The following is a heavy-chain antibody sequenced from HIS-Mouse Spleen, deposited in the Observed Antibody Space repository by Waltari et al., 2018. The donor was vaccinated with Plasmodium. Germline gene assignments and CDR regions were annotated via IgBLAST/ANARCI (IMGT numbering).Heavy chain of an antibody. J-gene: IGHJ2*01. CDR2: IKQDGSEK. V-gene: IGHV3-7*01. Sequence: EVKLVESGGCLVQPGVSLSLPGAASGFTFSSYWMSWVRQAPGKGVEWVANIKQDGSEKYYVDSGKGRFTISRDNAKNSLYLQMNSLRAEDTAVYYCASSWYWYFDLWGRGTLVTVSS. D-gene: IGHD6-13*01. CDR1: GFTFSSYW. CDR3: ASSWYWYFDL.